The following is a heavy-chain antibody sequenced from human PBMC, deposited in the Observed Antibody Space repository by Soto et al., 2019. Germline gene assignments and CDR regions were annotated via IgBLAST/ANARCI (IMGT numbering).Heavy chain of an antibody. CDR1: GGSISTFY. J-gene: IGHJ6*03. CDR3: ARVERLLYMDV. D-gene: IGHD6-25*01. V-gene: IGHV4-59*08. Sequence: PSETLSLTCTVSGGSISTFYWNWIRQPPGKGLEWIGYIYYSGSTNYNPSLKSRVTMSADTSKNQFSLKLSSVTAADTAVYYCARVERLLYMDVWGKGTTVTVSS. CDR2: IYYSGST.